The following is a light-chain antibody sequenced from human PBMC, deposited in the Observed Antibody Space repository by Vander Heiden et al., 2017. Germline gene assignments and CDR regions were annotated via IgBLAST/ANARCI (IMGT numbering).Light chain of an antibody. V-gene: IGLV1-40*01. CDR1: SSNIGAGYD. J-gene: IGLJ3*02. CDR3: QSYDSSLSGSV. Sequence: QSVLTQPPPVSGAPGQRVTISCTGSSSNIGAGYDVHWYQQLPGIAPKLLIYGNSNRPSGVPDRFSDSKSGTSASLAITGLQAEDEADYYCQSYDSSLSGSVFGGGTKLTVL. CDR2: GNS.